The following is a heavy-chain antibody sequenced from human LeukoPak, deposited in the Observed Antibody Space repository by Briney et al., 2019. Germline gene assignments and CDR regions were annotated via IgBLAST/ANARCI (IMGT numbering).Heavy chain of an antibody. V-gene: IGHV1-2*02. Sequence: ASVKVSCKASGYTFTGYYMHWVRQAPGQGLEWMGWINPNDGATKYAQKFQGRVTMSREASISTAYMELSWLKSDDTAVYYCARGVLAGYDYLGYRFYNRFDPWGQGTLVTVSS. CDR1: GYTFTGYY. D-gene: IGHD5-12*01. CDR3: ARGVLAGYDYLGYRFYNRFDP. J-gene: IGHJ5*02. CDR2: INPNDGAT.